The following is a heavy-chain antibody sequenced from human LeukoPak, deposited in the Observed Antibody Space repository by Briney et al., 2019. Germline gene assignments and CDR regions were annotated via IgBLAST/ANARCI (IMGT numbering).Heavy chain of an antibody. D-gene: IGHD3-10*01. Sequence: TXSGXTWVRQAPXKGLEWVTFIGSDGSNQYYADSVKGRFSISRDNSRNTVSLQMNSLRLEDTAVYYCATDGSGTSFPYYFESWGQGTLVTVSS. CDR1: TXSG. V-gene: IGHV3-30*02. J-gene: IGHJ4*02. CDR2: IGSDGSNQ. CDR3: ATDGSGTSFPYYFES.